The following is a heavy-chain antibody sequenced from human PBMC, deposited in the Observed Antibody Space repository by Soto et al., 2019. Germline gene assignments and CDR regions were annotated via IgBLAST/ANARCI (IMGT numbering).Heavy chain of an antibody. CDR2: ISAYNGNT. CDR1: GYTFTSYG. J-gene: IGHJ4*02. V-gene: IGHV1-18*01. Sequence: QVQLVQSGAEVKKPGASVKVSCKASGYTFTSYGISWVRQAPGQGLEWMGWISAYNGNTNYAQKLQGRDTMTTDTSTSPAYRGLRSLRSDDTAVYYCARQPSPGLGDQYYFDYWGQGTLVTVSS. CDR3: ARQPSPGLGDQYYFDY. D-gene: IGHD2-21*01.